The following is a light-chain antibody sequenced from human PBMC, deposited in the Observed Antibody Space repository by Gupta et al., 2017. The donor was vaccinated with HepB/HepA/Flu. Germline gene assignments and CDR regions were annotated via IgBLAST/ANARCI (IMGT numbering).Light chain of an antibody. J-gene: IGKJ2*01. CDR1: QIVSNNY. V-gene: IGKV3-20*01. CDR3: QQYGNSPMYT. CDR2: GAS. Sequence: EIVLTQSPGTLSLSPGERTTLPCRASQIVSNNYLAWYQQKPGQAPRLLIYGASSRATGIPDRFSGSGYGTDFTLTISRREPEDFAVYYCQQYGNSPMYTFGQGTKLEIK.